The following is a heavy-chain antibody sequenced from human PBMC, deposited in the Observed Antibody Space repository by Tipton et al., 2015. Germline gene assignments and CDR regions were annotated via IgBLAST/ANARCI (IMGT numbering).Heavy chain of an antibody. V-gene: IGHV3-43*01. Sequence: SLRLSCAASGFTFSSYAMNWVRQAPGKGLEWVSLISWDGGSTYYTDSVKGRFTISRDNSKNSLSLQMNSLRTEDTALYYCAKGGVVVAGTLDYWGQGTLVTVSS. CDR2: ISWDGGST. CDR1: GFTFSSYA. D-gene: IGHD6-19*01. CDR3: AKGGVVVAGTLDY. J-gene: IGHJ4*02.